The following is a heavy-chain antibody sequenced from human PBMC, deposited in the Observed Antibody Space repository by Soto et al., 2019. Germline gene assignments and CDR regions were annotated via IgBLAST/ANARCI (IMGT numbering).Heavy chain of an antibody. Sequence: QVQLQESGPGLVKPSQTLSLTCTVSGGSISSGGYYWSWIRQHPGKGLEWIGYIYYSGSTYYNPSLKSRVTISVDTSKNQFSLKLSSVTAADTAVYYCARASRTRGDHLLNWFDPWGQGTLVTVSS. CDR3: ARASRTRGDHLLNWFDP. CDR1: GGSISSGGYY. D-gene: IGHD4-17*01. J-gene: IGHJ5*02. V-gene: IGHV4-31*03. CDR2: IYYSGST.